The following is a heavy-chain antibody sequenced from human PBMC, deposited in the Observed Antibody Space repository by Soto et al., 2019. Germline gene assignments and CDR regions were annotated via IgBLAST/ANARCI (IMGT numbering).Heavy chain of an antibody. CDR1: GFTFSSYS. CDR2: ISSSSSYI. J-gene: IGHJ5*02. V-gene: IGHV3-21*01. CDR3: ARDQAAAGTFPAFDP. Sequence: LRLSCAASGFTFSSYSMNWVRQAPGKGLESVSSISSSSSYIYYADSVKGRFTISRDNAKNSLYLQMNSLRAEDTAVYYCARDQAAAGTFPAFDPWGQGTLVTVSS. D-gene: IGHD6-13*01.